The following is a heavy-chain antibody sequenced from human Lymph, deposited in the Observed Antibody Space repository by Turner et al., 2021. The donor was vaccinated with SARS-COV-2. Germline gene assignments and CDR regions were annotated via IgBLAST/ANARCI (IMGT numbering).Heavy chain of an antibody. Sequence: QVQLVESGGGVVQPGRSLRLSCAASGFTFSSYAMHWVRQAPGKGLEWVAVKSYDGSNKYYADSVKGRFTISRDNSKNTLYLQMNSLRAEDTAVYYCARDTGGQVDVWGQGTTVTVSS. CDR1: GFTFSSYA. J-gene: IGHJ6*02. D-gene: IGHD2-8*02. CDR3: ARDTGGQVDV. CDR2: KSYDGSNK. V-gene: IGHV3-30-3*01.